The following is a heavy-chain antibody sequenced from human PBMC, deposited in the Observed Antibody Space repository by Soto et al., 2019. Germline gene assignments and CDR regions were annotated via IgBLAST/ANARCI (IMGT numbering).Heavy chain of an antibody. CDR3: ARVKWASSGYFPDY. CDR1: GFTFSSYA. J-gene: IGHJ4*02. CDR2: ISYDGSNK. Sequence: QVQLVESGGGVVQPGRSLRISCAASGFTFSSYAMHWVRQAPGKGLEWVAVISYDGSNKYYADSVKGRFTISRDNSKNTLYLQMNSLRAEDTAVYYCARVKWASSGYFPDYWGQGTLVTVSS. D-gene: IGHD3-22*01. V-gene: IGHV3-30-3*01.